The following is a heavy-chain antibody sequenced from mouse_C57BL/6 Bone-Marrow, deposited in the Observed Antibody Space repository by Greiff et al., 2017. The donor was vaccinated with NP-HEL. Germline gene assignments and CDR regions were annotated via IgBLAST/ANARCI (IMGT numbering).Heavy chain of an antibody. Sequence: VQLQQSGPELVKPGASVKISCKASGYSFTGYYMNWVKQSPEKSLEWIGEINPSTGGTTYNQKFKAKATLTVDKSSSTAYMQLKSLTSEDSAVYYCARRGYYGSSLWYFDVWGTGTTVTVSS. CDR2: INPSTGGT. V-gene: IGHV1-42*01. CDR1: GYSFTGYY. CDR3: ARRGYYGSSLWYFDV. J-gene: IGHJ1*03. D-gene: IGHD1-1*01.